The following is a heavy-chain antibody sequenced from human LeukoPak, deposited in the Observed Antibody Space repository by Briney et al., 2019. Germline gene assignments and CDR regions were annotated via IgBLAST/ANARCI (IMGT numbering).Heavy chain of an antibody. CDR3: ARDTKLLPAAVLYHFDY. V-gene: IGHV1-2*02. CDR2: INPNSGGT. CDR1: GYTFTGYY. D-gene: IGHD2-15*01. J-gene: IGHJ4*02. Sequence: ASVKVSCKASGYTFTGYYMHWVRQAPGLGLEWMGWINPNSGGTNYAQKFQGRVTMTRDTSISTAYMELSRLRSDDTAVYYCARDTKLLPAAVLYHFDYWGQGTLVTVSS.